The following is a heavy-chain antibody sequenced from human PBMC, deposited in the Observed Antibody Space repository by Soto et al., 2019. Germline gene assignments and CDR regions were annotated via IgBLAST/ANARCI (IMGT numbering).Heavy chain of an antibody. D-gene: IGHD2-2*02. J-gene: IGHJ5*02. CDR3: AREEYCSSTSCYTFGYNWFDP. CDR1: GGSFSSRFYY. CDR2: IYNSGST. V-gene: IGHV4-31*03. Sequence: SETLSLTCTVSGGSFSSRFYYWTWVRQHPGKGLEWIGYIYNSGSTYYNPSLKSRVTISVDTSKNQFSLNLSSVTAADTAVYYCAREEYCSSTSCYTFGYNWFDPWGQGTLVTVS.